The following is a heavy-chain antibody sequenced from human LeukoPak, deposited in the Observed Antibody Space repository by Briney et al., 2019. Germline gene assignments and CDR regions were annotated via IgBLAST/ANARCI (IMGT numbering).Heavy chain of an antibody. J-gene: IGHJ4*02. CDR3: AKKIRDYGDYPYYFDY. CDR1: GFTFDDYV. CDR2: ISGSGGST. V-gene: IGHV3-23*01. D-gene: IGHD4-17*01. Sequence: PGGSLRLSCAASGFTFDDYVMHWVRQAPGKGLEWVSGISGSGGSTYYADSVKGRFTISRDNSKNTLYLQMNSLRAEDTAVYYCAKKIRDYGDYPYYFDYWGQGTLVTVSS.